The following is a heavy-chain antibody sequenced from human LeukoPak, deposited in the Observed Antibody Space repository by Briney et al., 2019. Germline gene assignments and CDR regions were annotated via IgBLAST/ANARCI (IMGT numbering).Heavy chain of an antibody. J-gene: IGHJ4*02. Sequence: SVKVSFKASGGTFSSYAISWVRQAPGQGLEWMGGIIPIFGTANYAQKLQGRVTMTTDTSTSTAYMELRSLRSDDTAVYYCAKAPSDYYYFDYWGQGTLVTVSS. CDR2: IIPIFGTA. CDR1: GGTFSSYA. CDR3: AKAPSDYYYFDY. D-gene: IGHD5-12*01. V-gene: IGHV1-69*05.